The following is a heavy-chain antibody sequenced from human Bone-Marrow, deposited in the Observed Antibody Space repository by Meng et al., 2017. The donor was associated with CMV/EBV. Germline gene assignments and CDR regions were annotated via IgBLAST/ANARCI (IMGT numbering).Heavy chain of an antibody. V-gene: IGHV3-30*02. D-gene: IGHD3-22*01. CDR3: AKERGAYYYDSSGYYYYYGMDV. Sequence: GGSLRLSCAASGFTFSSYGMHWVRQAPGKGLEWVAFIRYDGSNKYYADSVKGRFTISRDNSKNTLYLQMNSLRAEDTAVYYCAKERGAYYYDSSGYYYYYGMDVWGQGTTVTVSS. CDR2: IRYDGSNK. CDR1: GFTFSSYG. J-gene: IGHJ6*02.